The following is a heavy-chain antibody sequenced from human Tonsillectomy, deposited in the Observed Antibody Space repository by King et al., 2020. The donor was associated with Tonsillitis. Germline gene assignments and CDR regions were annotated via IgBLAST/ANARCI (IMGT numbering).Heavy chain of an antibody. CDR1: GFIFSNSW. CDR2: IKADGTET. Sequence: VQLVESGGNLVQPGGSLRLSCAASGFIFSNSWMTWVRRTPGKGLEWVAGIKADGTETQYVDSAKGRFTIYRDNAKNSLFLQMNSLRAEDSAIYYCARDPYDFLTTSYGAFDIWGQGTVVTVSS. J-gene: IGHJ3*02. V-gene: IGHV3-7*03. CDR3: ARDPYDFLTTSYGAFDI. D-gene: IGHD3-9*01.